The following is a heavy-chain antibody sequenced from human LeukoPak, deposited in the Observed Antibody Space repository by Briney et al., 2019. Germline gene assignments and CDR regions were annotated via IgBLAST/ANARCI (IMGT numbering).Heavy chain of an antibody. J-gene: IGHJ4*02. Sequence: SETLSLTCTVSGGSVSTRDYYWGWIRQSPVKGLEWIGDVFYTGKTNYNPSLRGRATISIDTSKNQFSLKLTYVTAADSAVYYCARVFDSWGQGTLVTVSS. V-gene: IGHV4-39*07. CDR1: GGSVSTRDYY. CDR3: ARVFDS. CDR2: VFYTGKT.